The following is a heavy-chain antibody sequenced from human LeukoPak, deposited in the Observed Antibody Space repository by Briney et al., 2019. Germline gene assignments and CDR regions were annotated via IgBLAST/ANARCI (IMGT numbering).Heavy chain of an antibody. J-gene: IGHJ3*02. CDR2: INPNSGGT. CDR3: ARSCSGACYSEFKDAFDI. V-gene: IGHV1-2*02. D-gene: IGHD2-21*02. CDR1: GYTFTAYY. Sequence: GASVKVSCKASGYTFTAYYLHWVRQAPGQGLEWMGWINPNSGGTKYAQKFRGRVTMTRDTSISTAYMELTSLTPDDTAVYYCARSCSGACYSEFKDAFDIWGQGTMVTVSS.